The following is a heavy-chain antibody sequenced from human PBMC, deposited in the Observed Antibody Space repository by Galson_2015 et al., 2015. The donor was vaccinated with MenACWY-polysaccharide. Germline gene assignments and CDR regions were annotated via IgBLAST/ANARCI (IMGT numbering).Heavy chain of an antibody. CDR1: GFTFSSYA. V-gene: IGHV3-23*01. CDR3: AKDLPYYYDSSGQDAFDI. Sequence: SLRLSCAASGFTFSSYAMSWVRQAPGKGLEWVSAISGSGGSTYYADSVKGRFTISRDNSKNTLYLQINSLRAEDTAVYYCAKDLPYYYDSSGQDAFDIWAKGQWSPSLQ. J-gene: IGHJ3*02. D-gene: IGHD3-22*01. CDR2: ISGSGGST.